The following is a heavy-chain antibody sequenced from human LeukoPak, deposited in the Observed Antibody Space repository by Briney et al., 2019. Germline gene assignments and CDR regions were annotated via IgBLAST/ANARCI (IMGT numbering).Heavy chain of an antibody. J-gene: IGHJ4*02. Sequence: GGSLRLSCAASGFTFSTYWMSWVRQAPGKGLEWVGNIKQDGSEKYYVDSVKGRFTISRDNAKNSLYLQMNSLRAEDTAVYYCARAIEYSSSSYFDYWGQGTLVTVSS. V-gene: IGHV3-7*01. D-gene: IGHD6-6*01. CDR1: GFTFSTYW. CDR3: ARAIEYSSSSYFDY. CDR2: IKQDGSEK.